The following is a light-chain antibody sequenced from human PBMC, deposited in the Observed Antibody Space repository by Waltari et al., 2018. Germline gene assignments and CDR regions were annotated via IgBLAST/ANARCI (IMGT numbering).Light chain of an antibody. CDR1: QSISRT. CDR2: AAS. J-gene: IGKJ1*01. Sequence: ELALTQSPGTLSSSPGERATLSCRASQSISRTLVWYQKKPGQAPRLLIYAASTRATGIPDRFSGSGSGTDFSLTISRLEPEDFAVYYCQHYLRLPVTFGQGTKVEIK. V-gene: IGKV3-20*01. CDR3: QHYLRLPVT.